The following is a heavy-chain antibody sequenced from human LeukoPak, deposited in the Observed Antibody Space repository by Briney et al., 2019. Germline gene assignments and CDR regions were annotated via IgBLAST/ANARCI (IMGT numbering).Heavy chain of an antibody. CDR2: IKLDGSEE. D-gene: IGHD4-23*01. CDR3: ARGSTLVRY. V-gene: IGHV3-7*04. CDR1: GFSFSDYW. J-gene: IGHJ4*02. Sequence: GGSLRLSCAASGFSFSDYWMRWVRQAPGKGLEWVANIKLDGSEENYVDSVKGRFTISRDNGKNSLYLQMNNLRAEDTAIYYCARGSTLVRYWGQGTLVTVSS.